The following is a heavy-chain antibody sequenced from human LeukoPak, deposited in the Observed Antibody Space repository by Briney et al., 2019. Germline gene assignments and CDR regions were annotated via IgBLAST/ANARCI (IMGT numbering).Heavy chain of an antibody. Sequence: GGSLTLSCVASGITFRSSSMHWVRQAPGKGLEWLAFIRFDGSTKYYADSVKGRFTVSRDNSKSTLYLQMNSLRAEDTAVYYCAQPDFWGQGTLVTVSS. CDR3: AQPDF. J-gene: IGHJ4*02. CDR2: IRFDGSTK. V-gene: IGHV3-30*02. CDR1: GITFRSSS.